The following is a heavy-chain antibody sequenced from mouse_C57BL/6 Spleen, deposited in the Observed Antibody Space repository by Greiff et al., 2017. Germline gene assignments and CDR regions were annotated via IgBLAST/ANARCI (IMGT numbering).Heavy chain of an antibody. D-gene: IGHD1-1*01. J-gene: IGHJ2*01. V-gene: IGHV1-55*01. Sequence: QVQLQQPGAELVKPGASVKMSCKASGYTFTSYWITWVKQRPGQGLEWIGDIYPGSGSTNYNEKFKSKATLTVDTSSSTAYMQLSSLTSEDSAVYYCARGDYYGSSSYYCDYWGQGTTLTVSS. CDR2: IYPGSGST. CDR3: ARGDYYGSSSYYCDY. CDR1: GYTFTSYW.